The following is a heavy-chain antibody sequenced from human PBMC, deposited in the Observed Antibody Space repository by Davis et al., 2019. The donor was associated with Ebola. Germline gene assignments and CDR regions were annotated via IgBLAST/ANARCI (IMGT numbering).Heavy chain of an antibody. CDR1: GYTFTSYD. V-gene: IGHV1-8*01. CDR2: MNPNSGNT. D-gene: IGHD3-10*01. J-gene: IGHJ6*04. Sequence: ASVKVSCKASGYTFTSYDINWVRQATGQGLEWMGWMNPNSGNTGYAQKFQGRVTMTRNTSISTAYMELSSLRSEDTAVYYCARGELLWFGELFAPYGMDVWGKGTTVTVSS. CDR3: ARGELLWFGELFAPYGMDV.